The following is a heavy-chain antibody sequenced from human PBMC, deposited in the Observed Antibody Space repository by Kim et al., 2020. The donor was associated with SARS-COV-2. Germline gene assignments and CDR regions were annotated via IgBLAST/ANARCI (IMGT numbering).Heavy chain of an antibody. J-gene: IGHJ4*02. Sequence: YVDSVKGRLTISRDNAENSLYLQMNNLRAEDTAIYYCVKVSIAALGADYWGQGTLVTVSS. D-gene: IGHD2-21*01. CDR3: VKVSIAALGADY. V-gene: IGHV3-7*03.